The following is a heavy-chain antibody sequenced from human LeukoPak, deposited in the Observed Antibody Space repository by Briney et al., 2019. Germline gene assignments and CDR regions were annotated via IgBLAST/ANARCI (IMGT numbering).Heavy chain of an antibody. CDR2: TSWDGNKK. D-gene: IGHD3-10*01. CDR3: ARNPEGEYWLDP. V-gene: IGHV3-30-3*01. Sequence: PGGSLRLSCAASGFTFRSHAMHWVRQAPGKGLEWVAFTSWDGNKKSYADSVKGRFTISRDNPKNTLYLHLDNLRVEDTAVYYCARNPEGEYWLDPWGQGSLVTVSS. J-gene: IGHJ5*02. CDR1: GFTFRSHA.